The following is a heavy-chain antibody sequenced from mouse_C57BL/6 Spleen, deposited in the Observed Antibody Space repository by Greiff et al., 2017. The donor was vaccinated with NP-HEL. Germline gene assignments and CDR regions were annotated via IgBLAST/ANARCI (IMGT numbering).Heavy chain of an antibody. Sequence: QVQLQQPGAELVKPGASVKLSCKASGYTFTSYWMHWVKQRPGQGLEWIGMIHPNSGSTNYNEKFKSKATLTVDKSSSTAYMQLSSLTSEDSAVYYCASPYGNYAMDYWGQGTSVTVSS. CDR1: GYTFTSYW. CDR2: IHPNSGST. J-gene: IGHJ4*01. CDR3: ASPYGNYAMDY. V-gene: IGHV1-64*01. D-gene: IGHD2-1*01.